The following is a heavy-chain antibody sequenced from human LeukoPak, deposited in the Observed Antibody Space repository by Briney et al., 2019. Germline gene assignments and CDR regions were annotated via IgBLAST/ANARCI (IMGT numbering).Heavy chain of an antibody. J-gene: IGHJ3*01. CDR2: IYPGDSGP. Sequence: GESLKISCKVSGYSFTSYGIGWVRQMPGKGLEWMGIIYPGDSGPTYSPSFQGQVTISVDKSINTAYLQWSSLQASDTATYYCGMSGDRVPLQDDVFDVWGQGTMVTVST. CDR1: GYSFTSYG. D-gene: IGHD1-26*01. CDR3: GMSGDRVPLQDDVFDV. V-gene: IGHV5-51*01.